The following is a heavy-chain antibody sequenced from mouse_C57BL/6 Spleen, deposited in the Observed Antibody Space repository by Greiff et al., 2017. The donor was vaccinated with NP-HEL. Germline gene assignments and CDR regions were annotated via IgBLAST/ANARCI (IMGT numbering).Heavy chain of an antibody. D-gene: IGHD2-5*01. CDR1: GYTFTDYY. CDR2: INPYNGGT. Sequence: EVQLMESGPVLVKPGASVKMSCKASGYTFTDYYMNWVKQSHGKSLEWIGVINPYNGGTSYNQKFKGKATLTVDKSSSTAYMELNSLTSEDSAVYYGARRRVYSNFDYWGQGTTLTVAT. V-gene: IGHV1-19*01. CDR3: ARRRVYSNFDY. J-gene: IGHJ2*01.